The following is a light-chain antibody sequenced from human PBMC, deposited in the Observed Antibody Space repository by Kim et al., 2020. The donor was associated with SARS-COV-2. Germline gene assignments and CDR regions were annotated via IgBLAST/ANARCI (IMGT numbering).Light chain of an antibody. V-gene: IGKV3-20*01. CDR2: GVS. J-gene: IGKJ2*01. CDR3: QQYGSSPAYT. CDR1: QSVSSSY. Sequence: DIVLTQSPASLSLSPGERATLSCRASQSVSSSYLVWYQQKPGQAPRLLIYGVSSRATGIPDRFSGSGSGTDFTLTISRLEPEDFAVYYCQQYGSSPAYTFGQGTKLEI.